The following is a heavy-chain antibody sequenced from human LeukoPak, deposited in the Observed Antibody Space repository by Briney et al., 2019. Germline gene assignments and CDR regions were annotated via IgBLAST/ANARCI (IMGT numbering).Heavy chain of an antibody. J-gene: IGHJ4*02. CDR3: GRGGSSGVDY. CDR1: GYTFTKNA. V-gene: IGHV1-3*04. CDR2: IRTDTGDT. D-gene: IGHD2-15*01. Sequence: WASVKVSCKTSGYTFTKNALHWVRQASGQSLEWMGWIRTDTGDTEYSQKFQGRVTLTRDTSATTVYVELKSLRSEDTAVYYCGRGGSSGVDYWGQGTLVTVSS.